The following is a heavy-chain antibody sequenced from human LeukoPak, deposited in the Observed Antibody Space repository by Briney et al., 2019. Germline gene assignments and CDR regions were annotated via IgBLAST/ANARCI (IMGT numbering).Heavy chain of an antibody. CDR3: AKRGYSYGDFDY. D-gene: IGHD5-18*01. CDR2: LNPDSGNT. J-gene: IGHJ4*02. V-gene: IGHV1-8*01. Sequence: ASVKVSCKASGYTFTSYDINWVRQATGQGLEWMGWLNPDSGNTGYAQKFQGRVTMTRNTSISTAYMELSSLRSEDTAVYYCAKRGYSYGDFDYWGQGTLVTVSS. CDR1: GYTFTSYD.